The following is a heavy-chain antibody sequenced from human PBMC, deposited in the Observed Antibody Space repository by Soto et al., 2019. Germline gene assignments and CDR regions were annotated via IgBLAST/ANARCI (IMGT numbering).Heavy chain of an antibody. J-gene: IGHJ6*03. CDR1: GFTFSNAW. CDR2: IKSKTDGGTT. V-gene: IGHV3-15*01. Sequence: EVQLVESGGGLVKPGGSLRLSCAASGFTFSNAWMSWVRQAPGKGLEWVGRIKSKTDGGTTDYAAPVKGRFTISRDDSKNTLYLQMNSLNTEDTAVYYCTTGFWSGYPPLIYYYMDVWGKGTTVTVSS. D-gene: IGHD3-3*01. CDR3: TTGFWSGYPPLIYYYMDV.